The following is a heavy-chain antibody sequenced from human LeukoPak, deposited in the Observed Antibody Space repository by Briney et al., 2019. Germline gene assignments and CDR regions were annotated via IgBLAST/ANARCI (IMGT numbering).Heavy chain of an antibody. CDR2: INAGNGNT. V-gene: IGHV1-3*01. Sequence: ASVKVSCKASGYTFTSYAMHWVRQAPGQRLEWMGWINAGNGNTKYSQKFQGRVTITRDTSASTAYMELSSLRSEDTAVYYCATSRKIVGATTKGYWYFDLWGRGTLVTVSS. J-gene: IGHJ2*01. CDR1: GYTFTSYA. D-gene: IGHD1-26*01. CDR3: ATSRKIVGATTKGYWYFDL.